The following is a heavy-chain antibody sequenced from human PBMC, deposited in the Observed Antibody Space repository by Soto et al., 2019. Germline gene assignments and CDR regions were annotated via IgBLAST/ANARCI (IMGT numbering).Heavy chain of an antibody. CDR2: IYYSGST. CDR3: AREGIAAAGTRSYWYFDL. D-gene: IGHD6-13*01. J-gene: IGHJ2*01. Sequence: TLSLTCTVSGGSISSGGYYWSWIRQHPGKGLEWIGYIYYSGSTYYNPSLKSRVTISVDTSKDQFSLKLSSVTAADTAVYYCAREGIAAAGTRSYWYFDLWGRGTLVTVSS. V-gene: IGHV4-31*03. CDR1: GGSISSGGYY.